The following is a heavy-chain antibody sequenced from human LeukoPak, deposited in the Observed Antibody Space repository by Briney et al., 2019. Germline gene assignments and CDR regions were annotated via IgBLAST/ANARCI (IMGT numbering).Heavy chain of an antibody. J-gene: IGHJ4*02. Sequence: GGSLRLSCAASDFSFITYGMSWVRQAPGKGLEWLSGVSPPGGGTYYADSVKGRFTISRDDSENTLSLQMNSLRVEDTAIYYCARDLAWGAFDYWGQGTLVTVSS. CDR1: DFSFITYG. CDR2: VSPPGGGT. CDR3: ARDLAWGAFDY. V-gene: IGHV3-23*01. D-gene: IGHD7-27*01.